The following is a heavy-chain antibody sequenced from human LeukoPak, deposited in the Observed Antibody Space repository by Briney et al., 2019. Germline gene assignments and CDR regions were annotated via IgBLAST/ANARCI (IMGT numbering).Heavy chain of an antibody. CDR2: ISSSSSYI. CDR1: GFTFSSYS. D-gene: IGHD4/OR15-4a*01. J-gene: IGHJ4*02. Sequence: GGSLRLSCAASGFTFSSYSMNWVSQAPGKGLEWVSSISSSSSYIYYADSVKGRFTISRDNAKNSLYLQMNSLRAEDTAVYYCARDTFYGGVDYWGQGTLVTVSS. CDR3: ARDTFYGGVDY. V-gene: IGHV3-21*01.